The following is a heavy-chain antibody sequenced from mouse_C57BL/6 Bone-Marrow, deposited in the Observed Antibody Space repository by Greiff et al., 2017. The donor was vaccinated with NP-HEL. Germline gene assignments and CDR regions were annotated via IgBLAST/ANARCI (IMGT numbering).Heavy chain of an antibody. CDR1: GFTFSDAW. Sequence: EVKVEESGGGLVQPGGSMKLSCAASGFTFSDAWMDWVRQSPEKGLEWDAEIRNKANNHATYYAESVKGRFTISRDDSKSSVYLQMNSLRAEDTGIYYCTRRGDYDGFAYWGQGTLVTVSA. CDR3: TRRGDYDGFAY. CDR2: IRNKANNHAT. V-gene: IGHV6-6*01. J-gene: IGHJ3*01. D-gene: IGHD2-4*01.